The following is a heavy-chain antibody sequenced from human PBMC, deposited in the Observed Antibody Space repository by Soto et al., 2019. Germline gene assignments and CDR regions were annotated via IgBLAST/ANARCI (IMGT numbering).Heavy chain of an antibody. J-gene: IGHJ4*02. D-gene: IGHD5-12*01. CDR1: GYSFTSYW. V-gene: IGHV5-10-1*01. CDR2: IDPSDSYT. Sequence: GESLKISCKGSGYSFTSYWISWVRQMPGKGLEWMGRIDPSDSYTNYSPSFQGHVTISADKSISTAYLQWSSLKASDTAVYYCVSRRDGYNLVTDYWGQGTLVTVSS. CDR3: VSRRDGYNLVTDY.